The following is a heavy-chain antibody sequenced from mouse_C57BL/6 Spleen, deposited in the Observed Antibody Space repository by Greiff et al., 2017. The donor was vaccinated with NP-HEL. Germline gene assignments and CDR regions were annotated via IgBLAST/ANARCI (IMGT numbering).Heavy chain of an antibody. CDR3: TTTVVRGYFDV. J-gene: IGHJ1*03. CDR2: IDPENGDT. CDR1: GFNIKDDY. D-gene: IGHD1-1*01. V-gene: IGHV14-4*01. Sequence: VHVKQSGAELVRPGASVKLSCTASGFNIKDDYMHWVKQRPEQGLEWIGWIDPENGDTEYASKFQGKATITADTSSNTAYLQLSSLTSEDTAVYYCTTTVVRGYFDVWGTGTTVTVSS.